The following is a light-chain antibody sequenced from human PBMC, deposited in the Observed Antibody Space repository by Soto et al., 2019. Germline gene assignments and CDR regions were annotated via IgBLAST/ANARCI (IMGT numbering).Light chain of an antibody. J-gene: IGKJ1*01. CDR1: QRIYNW. CDR3: LQHNVFPRA. CDR2: GSS. Sequence: DIQMTPSPSTLSASVGARVTITCRASQRIYNWVAWYQQKPGRAPKRLIYGSSTLQSGVPLRFSGSGSGTEFTLTISSLQPEDFATYYCLQHNVFPRAFGQGTKVDI. V-gene: IGKV1-17*01.